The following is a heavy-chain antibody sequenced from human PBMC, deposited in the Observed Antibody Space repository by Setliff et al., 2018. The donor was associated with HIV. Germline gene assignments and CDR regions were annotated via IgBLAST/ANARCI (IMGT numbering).Heavy chain of an antibody. CDR3: AREFLGMVSHGMDV. V-gene: IGHV3-21*01. J-gene: IGHJ6*02. CDR1: GFTFSSYS. D-gene: IGHD3-10*01. Sequence: GGSLRLSCAASGFTFSSYSMNWVRQAPGKGLEWVSSISSSSSYIYYADSVKGRFTISRDNAKDSLYLQMNSLRAEDTAVYYCAREFLGMVSHGMDVWGQGTTVTVSS. CDR2: ISSSSSYI.